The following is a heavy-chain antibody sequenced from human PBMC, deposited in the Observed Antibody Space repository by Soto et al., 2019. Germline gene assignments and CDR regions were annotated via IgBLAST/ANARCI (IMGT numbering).Heavy chain of an antibody. D-gene: IGHD2-21*01. CDR2: IYNIGTT. Sequence: SETLSLTCTVSGGSLSSGGYFWSWIRQPPGGGLEWIGHIYNIGTTYSNPSLQSQVTISLDTSKNQFSLKLSSVTAADTAVYYCARLGAYYQSLAPWGPGTLVTVSS. CDR3: ARLGAYYQSLAP. J-gene: IGHJ5*02. CDR1: GGSLSSGGYF. V-gene: IGHV4-30-4*01.